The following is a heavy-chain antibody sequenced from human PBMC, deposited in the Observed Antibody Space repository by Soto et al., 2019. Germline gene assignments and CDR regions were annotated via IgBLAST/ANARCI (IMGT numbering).Heavy chain of an antibody. CDR1: GYSISSGYY. CDR3: ARDDVDTAMDSTGGLDP. CDR2: IYHSGST. J-gene: IGHJ5*02. D-gene: IGHD5-18*01. V-gene: IGHV4-38-2*02. Sequence: SETLSLTCAVSGYSISSGYYWGWIRQPPGKGLEWIGSIYHSGSTYYNPSLKSRVTISVDTSKNQFSLKLSSVTAADTAVYYCARDDVDTAMDSTGGLDPWGKGTRVSVS.